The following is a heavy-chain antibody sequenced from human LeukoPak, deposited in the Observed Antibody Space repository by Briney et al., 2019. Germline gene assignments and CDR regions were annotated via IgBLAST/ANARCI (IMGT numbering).Heavy chain of an antibody. CDR2: INGDGSST. D-gene: IGHD4-11*01. CDR1: GFTFNTYW. V-gene: IGHV3-74*03. J-gene: IGHJ5*01. Sequence: TGGSLRLSCAASGFTFNTYWMHWVRQVPGEGLVWVSRINGDGSSTAYADSVKDRFTISRDNAKNTVYLQMNSLRAEDTAVYYCAREKGSSNYDSWGQGTLVTVSS. CDR3: AREKGSSNYDS.